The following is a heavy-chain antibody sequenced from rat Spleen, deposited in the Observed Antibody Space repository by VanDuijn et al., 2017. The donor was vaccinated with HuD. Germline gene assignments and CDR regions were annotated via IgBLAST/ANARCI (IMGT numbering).Heavy chain of an antibody. CDR2: INYDGTST. J-gene: IGHJ2*01. D-gene: IGHD5-1*01. CDR1: GFTFSNYG. Sequence: EVQVVESGGGLVQPGRSLKLSCAASGFTFSNYGMAWVRQAPTKGLEWVATINYDGTSTHYRDSVKGRFTISRDNAKSTLYLQMDSLRSEDTATYYCARRRLNWYYFDYWGQGVMVTVSS. V-gene: IGHV5-29*01. CDR3: ARRRLNWYYFDY.